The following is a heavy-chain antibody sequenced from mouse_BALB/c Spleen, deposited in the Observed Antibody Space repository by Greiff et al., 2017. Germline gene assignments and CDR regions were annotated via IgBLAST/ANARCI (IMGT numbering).Heavy chain of an antibody. V-gene: IGHV1S22*01. CDR1: GYTFTSYW. CDR3: TRDYGSSYVAWFAY. J-gene: IGHJ3*01. D-gene: IGHD1-1*01. Sequence: LQQPGSELVRPGASVKLSCKASGYTFTSYWMHWVKQRPGQGLEWIGNIYPGSGSTNYDEKFKSKATLTVDTSSSTAYMQLSSLTSEDSAVYYCTRDYGSSYVAWFAYWGQGTLVTVSA. CDR2: IYPGSGST.